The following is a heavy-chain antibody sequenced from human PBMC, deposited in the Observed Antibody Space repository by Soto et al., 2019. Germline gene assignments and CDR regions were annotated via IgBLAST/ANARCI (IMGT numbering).Heavy chain of an antibody. V-gene: IGHV4-30-4*01. CDR2: IYYSGST. J-gene: IGHJ3*02. D-gene: IGHD3-22*01. CDR3: ARANPTYYYDSSGYGGAFDI. CDR1: GGSISSGDYY. Sequence: PSETLSLTCTVSGGSISSGDYYWSWIRQPPGKGLEWIGYIYYSGSTYYNPSLKSRVTISVDTSKNQFSLKLSSVTAADTAVYYCARANPTYYYDSSGYGGAFDIWGQGTMVTVSS.